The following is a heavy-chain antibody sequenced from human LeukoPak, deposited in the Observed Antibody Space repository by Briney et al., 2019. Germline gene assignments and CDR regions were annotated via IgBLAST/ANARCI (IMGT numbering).Heavy chain of an antibody. CDR2: ISYDGSNK. Sequence: GRSLRLSCAASGFTFSSYAMHWPRQAPGKGLEWVAVISYDGSNKYYADSVKGRFTISRDNSKNTLYLQMNSLRAEDTAVYYCARFNKYYGSGSYYNPFDYWGQGTLVTVSS. J-gene: IGHJ4*02. CDR3: ARFNKYYGSGSYYNPFDY. CDR1: GFTFSSYA. D-gene: IGHD3-10*01. V-gene: IGHV3-30-3*01.